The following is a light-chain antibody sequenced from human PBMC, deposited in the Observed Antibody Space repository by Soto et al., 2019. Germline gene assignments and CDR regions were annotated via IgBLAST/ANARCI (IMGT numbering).Light chain of an antibody. J-gene: IGKJ3*01. CDR2: GAS. CDR3: QPYGNSPPFT. CDR1: QSVSSSY. Sequence: IVLTQSPGTLSLTPGERATLSCRASQSVSSSYLAWYQQKPGQAPRLLIYGASSRATGIPDWFSGSGSGTDFTLTISRLEPEDSAVYYCQPYGNSPPFTFGPGTRVDIK. V-gene: IGKV3-20*01.